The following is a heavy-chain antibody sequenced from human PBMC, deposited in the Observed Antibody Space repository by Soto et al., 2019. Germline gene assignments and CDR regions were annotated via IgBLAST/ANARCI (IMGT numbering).Heavy chain of an antibody. Sequence: GGSLRLSCSGSGFIFSHHLFHWVRQTPGRGLEWVSRINPNGFITVYAGSVKGRATISRDNAKDTLYLQIDSLTVEDSGVYFCARDILGPHDNWGHGTPDT. J-gene: IGHJ4*01. D-gene: IGHD3-16*01. CDR3: ARDILGPHDN. CDR1: GFIFSHHL. CDR2: INPNGFIT. V-gene: IGHV3-74*01.